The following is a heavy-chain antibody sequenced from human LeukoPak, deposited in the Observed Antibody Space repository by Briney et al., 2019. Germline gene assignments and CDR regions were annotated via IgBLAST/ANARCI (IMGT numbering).Heavy chain of an antibody. Sequence: SETLSLTCTVSGASISDGHYYWGWIRQTPGKGLEWIASMYYSGATYYHPSLKSRVTISVNTSTNQLSLKLSSVTAVDTAVYYCARQSITPSDWLDPWGQGSLVIVSS. CDR2: MYYSGAT. CDR3: ARQSITPSDWLDP. D-gene: IGHD3-3*01. CDR1: GASISDGHYY. J-gene: IGHJ5*02. V-gene: IGHV4-39*01.